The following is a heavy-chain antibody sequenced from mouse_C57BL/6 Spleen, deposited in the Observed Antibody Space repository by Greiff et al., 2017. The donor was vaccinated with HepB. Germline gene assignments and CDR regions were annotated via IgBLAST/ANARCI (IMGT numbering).Heavy chain of an antibody. Sequence: VQLQQPGAELVMPGASVKLSCKASGYTFTSYWMHWVKQRPGQGLEWIGEIDPSDSYTNYNQKFKGKSTLTVDKSSSTAYMQLSSLTSEDSAVYYCSSACYDFHGYHFDYWGQGPTLTVSS. D-gene: IGHD2-4*01. V-gene: IGHV1-69*01. CDR1: GYTFTSYW. CDR3: SSACYDFHGYHFDY. CDR2: IDPSDSYT. J-gene: IGHJ2*01.